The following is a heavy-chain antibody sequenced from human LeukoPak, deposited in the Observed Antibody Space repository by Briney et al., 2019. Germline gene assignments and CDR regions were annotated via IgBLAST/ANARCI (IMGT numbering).Heavy chain of an antibody. D-gene: IGHD3-22*01. CDR3: ARDVELVAHYYHSSGSLGY. V-gene: IGHV1-18*01. Sequence: ASVKVSCKSSGYTFISYGISWVRQAPGQGLEWMGWISAYNGNTNYAQRLQGRVTMTEDPSTSTAYLELRSLRSDDTAVYYCARDVELVAHYYHSSGSLGYWGQGTLVTVSS. CDR2: ISAYNGNT. J-gene: IGHJ4*02. CDR1: GYTFISYG.